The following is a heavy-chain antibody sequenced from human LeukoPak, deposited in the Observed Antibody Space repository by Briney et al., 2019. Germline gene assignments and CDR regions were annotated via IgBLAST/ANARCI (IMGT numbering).Heavy chain of an antibody. D-gene: IGHD6-19*01. CDR2: INHSGST. J-gene: IGHJ4*02. CDR1: GGSFSGYY. V-gene: IGHV4-34*01. CDR3: ARAIAVAGQAGI. Sequence: PSETLSLTCAVYGGSFSGYYWSWIRQPPGKGLEWIGEINHSGSTNYNPSLKSRVTISVDTSKNQFSLKLSSVTAADTAVYYCARAIAVAGQAGIWGQGTLVTVSP.